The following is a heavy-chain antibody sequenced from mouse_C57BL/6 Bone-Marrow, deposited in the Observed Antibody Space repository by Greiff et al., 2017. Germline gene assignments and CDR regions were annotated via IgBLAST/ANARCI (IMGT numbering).Heavy chain of an antibody. CDR1: GYTFTDYY. J-gene: IGHJ3*01. V-gene: IGHV1-26*01. CDR2: INPNNGGT. Sequence: VQLQQSGPELVKPGASVKISCKASGYTFTDYYMNWVKQSHGKSLEWIGDINPNNGGTSYNQKFKGKATLTVDKSSSTAYMELRSLTSEDSAVYYCARELGGRFAYWGQGTLVTVSA. CDR3: ARELGGRFAY.